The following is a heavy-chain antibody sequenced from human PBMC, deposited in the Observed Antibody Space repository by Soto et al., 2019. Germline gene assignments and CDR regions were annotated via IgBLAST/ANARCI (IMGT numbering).Heavy chain of an antibody. CDR3: AKERREGQWLPPIYYYYGMDV. D-gene: IGHD6-19*01. V-gene: IGHV3-23*01. CDR1: GFTFSSYA. Sequence: GGSLRLSCAASGFTFSSYAMSWVRQAPGKGLEWVSAISGSGGSTYYADSVKGRFTISRDNSKNTLYLQMNSLRAEDTAVYDCAKERREGQWLPPIYYYYGMDVWGQGTTVTVSS. CDR2: ISGSGGST. J-gene: IGHJ6*02.